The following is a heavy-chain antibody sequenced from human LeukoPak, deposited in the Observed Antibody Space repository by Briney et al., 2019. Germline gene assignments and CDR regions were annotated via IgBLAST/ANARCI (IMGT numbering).Heavy chain of an antibody. Sequence: ASETLSLTCTVSGGSISSGDYYWSWIRQPPGQGLEWIGYIYYSGSTYYNPSLRSRVTISVDTSKNQFSLKLSSVTAADTAVYYCAREAIAVAGTAFDYWGQGTLVTVSS. D-gene: IGHD6-19*01. CDR2: IYYSGST. J-gene: IGHJ4*02. CDR3: AREAIAVAGTAFDY. V-gene: IGHV4-30-4*01. CDR1: GGSISSGDYY.